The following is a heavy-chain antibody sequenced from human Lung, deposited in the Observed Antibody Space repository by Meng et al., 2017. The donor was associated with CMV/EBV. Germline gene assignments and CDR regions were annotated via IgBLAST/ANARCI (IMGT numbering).Heavy chain of an antibody. Sequence: SCAASGFTFSSYSMNWVRQAPGKGLEWVAVIWYDGSNKYYADSVKGRFTISRDNSKNTLYLQMNSLRAEDTAVYYCAKWIGGSNYYGMDVWGQGXTVTVSS. CDR2: IWYDGSNK. CDR3: AKWIGGSNYYGMDV. D-gene: IGHD2-15*01. V-gene: IGHV3-33*06. J-gene: IGHJ6*02. CDR1: GFTFSSYS.